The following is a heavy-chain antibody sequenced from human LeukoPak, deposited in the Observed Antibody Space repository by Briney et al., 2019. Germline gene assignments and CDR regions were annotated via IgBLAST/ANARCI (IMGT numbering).Heavy chain of an antibody. CDR2: ISAYNGNT. CDR3: ARDCTSTSCPYCYYYYYMDV. J-gene: IGHJ6*03. CDR1: GYTFTSYG. D-gene: IGHD2-2*01. V-gene: IGHV1-18*01. Sequence: ASVKVPCKASGYTFTSYGISWVRQAPGQGLEWMGWISAYNGNTNYAQKLQGRVTMTTDTSTSTAYMELRSLRSDDTAVYYCARDCTSTSCPYCYYYYYMDVWGKGTTVTVSS.